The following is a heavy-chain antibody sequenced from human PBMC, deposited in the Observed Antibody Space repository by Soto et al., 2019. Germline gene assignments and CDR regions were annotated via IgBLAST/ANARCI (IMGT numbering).Heavy chain of an antibody. J-gene: IGHJ4*02. CDR1: GGSVGSRPYY. CDR2: VAYTGTT. Sequence: QVQLQESGPGLVKPSETLSLTCAVSGGSVGSRPYYWSWIRQPPGKGLEWIGYVAYTGTTNYNPSLKSRVTISVDTSKNQVSLKLTSVTAADTAVYYCALAGTYRYFDYWGQGIRVTVSS. D-gene: IGHD1-26*01. V-gene: IGHV4-61*01. CDR3: ALAGTYRYFDY.